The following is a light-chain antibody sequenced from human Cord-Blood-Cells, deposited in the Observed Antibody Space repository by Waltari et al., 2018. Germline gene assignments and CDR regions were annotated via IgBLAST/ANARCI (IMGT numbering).Light chain of an antibody. CDR2: DVS. V-gene: IGLV2-14*03. Sequence: SALTQPASVSGSPGQSVTIPRSGTSSAVGAYNYVPWYQHNPGKAPKLMIYDVSNRPSGVSNRFSGSKSGNTASLTISGLQAEDEADYYCSSYKSSSTWVFGGGTKLTVL. CDR1: SSAVGAYNY. CDR3: SSYKSSSTWV. J-gene: IGLJ3*02.